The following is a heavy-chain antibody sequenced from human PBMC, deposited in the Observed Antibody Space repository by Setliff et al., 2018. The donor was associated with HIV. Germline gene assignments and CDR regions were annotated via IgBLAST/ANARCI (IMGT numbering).Heavy chain of an antibody. CDR1: GYSFTDYY. J-gene: IGHJ5*02. CDR3: ARDFGGYCSSMSCPGLFDP. CDR2: INPISGTA. D-gene: IGHD2-2*01. V-gene: IGHV1-69*05. Sequence: SVKVSCKASGYSFTDYYIHWVRQAPGQGLEWMGWINPISGTANYAQKFQGRVTITTDESTSTAYMALSGLRSEDTAVYYCARDFGGYCSSMSCPGLFDPWGQGTLVTVSS.